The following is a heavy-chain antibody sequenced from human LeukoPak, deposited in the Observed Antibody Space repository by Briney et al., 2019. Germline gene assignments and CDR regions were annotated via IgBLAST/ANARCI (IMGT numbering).Heavy chain of an antibody. D-gene: IGHD2-2*01. CDR3: ARGRHDCSSTSCYYY. CDR1: GYTFTSYD. J-gene: IGHJ4*02. CDR2: MNPNSGNT. V-gene: IGHV1-8*03. Sequence: GASVKVSCKASGYTFTSYDINWVRQATGQGLEWMGWMNPNSGNTGYAQKFQGRVTITRNTSISTAYMELSSLRSEDTAVYYCARGRHDCSSTSCYYYWGQGTLVTFSS.